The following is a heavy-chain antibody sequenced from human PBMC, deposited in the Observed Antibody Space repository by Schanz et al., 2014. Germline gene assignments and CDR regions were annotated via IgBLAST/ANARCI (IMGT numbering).Heavy chain of an antibody. Sequence: EVQLVESGGGLVQPGGSLRLSCTASGFTFSNYWMHWVRQAPGKGLVWVSRINGDGSRTAYADSVRGRFTISRDNAENTLFLQMNSLRAEDTAVYYCARIGGSVFDYWAQGTLVTVSS. V-gene: IGHV3-74*02. J-gene: IGHJ4*02. D-gene: IGHD3-10*01. CDR3: ARIGGSVFDY. CDR2: INGDGSRT. CDR1: GFTFSNYW.